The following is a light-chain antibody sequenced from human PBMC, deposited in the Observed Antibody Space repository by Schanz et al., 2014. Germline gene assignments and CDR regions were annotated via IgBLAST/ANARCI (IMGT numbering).Light chain of an antibody. CDR3: QQYHDWWT. J-gene: IGKJ1*01. CDR1: QSVSSN. CDR2: GAS. Sequence: EIVMTQSPATLSVSPGERATLSCRASQSVSSNLAWYQQRPGQAPRLLIYGASTRATGIPARFSGSGSGTEFPLTISSLQSEDFALYYCQQYHDWWTFGQGTKVEIK. V-gene: IGKV3-15*01.